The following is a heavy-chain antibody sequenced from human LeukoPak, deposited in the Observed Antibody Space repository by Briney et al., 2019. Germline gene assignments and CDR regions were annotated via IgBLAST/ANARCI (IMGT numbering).Heavy chain of an antibody. CDR1: GGSFSGYY. D-gene: IGHD6-19*01. CDR3: AGGLRYSSGWYGNSPHWFDP. V-gene: IGHV4-34*01. J-gene: IGHJ5*02. Sequence: SETLSLTCAVYGGSFSGYYWSWIRQPPGKGLEWIGEINHSGSTNYNPSLKSRVTISVDTSKNQFSLKLSSVAAADTAVYYCAGGLRYSSGWYGNSPHWFDPWGQGTLVTVSS. CDR2: INHSGST.